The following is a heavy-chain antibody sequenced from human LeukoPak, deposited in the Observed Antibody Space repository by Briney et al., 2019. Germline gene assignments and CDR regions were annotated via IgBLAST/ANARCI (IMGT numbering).Heavy chain of an antibody. CDR1: GGSVNTSDYY. CDR2: VFYTGKT. Sequence: SETLSLTCTVSGGSVNTSDYYWGWIRQSPVKGLEWIGDVFYTGKTSYNPSLRGRATISIDTSKNQFSLKLTYVTAADSAVYYCARVFDSWGQGTLVTVSS. CDR3: ARVFDS. J-gene: IGHJ4*02. V-gene: IGHV4-39*07.